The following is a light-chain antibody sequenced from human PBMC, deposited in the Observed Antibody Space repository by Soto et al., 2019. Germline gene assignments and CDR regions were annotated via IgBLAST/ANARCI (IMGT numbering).Light chain of an antibody. J-gene: IGKJ1*01. CDR2: GAS. CDR1: QSVSSSY. V-gene: IGKV3-20*01. CDR3: QQYGSSPGT. Sequence: EIVLTQSPATLSLSPGERATPPCRSSQSVSSSYLAWYQQKPGQAPRLLIYGASSRATGIPDRFSGSGSGTDFTLTISRLEPEDFAVYYCQQYGSSPGTFGQGTKVDI.